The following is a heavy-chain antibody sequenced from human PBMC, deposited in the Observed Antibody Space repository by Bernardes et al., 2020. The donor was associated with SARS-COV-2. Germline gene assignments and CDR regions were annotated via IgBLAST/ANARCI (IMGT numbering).Heavy chain of an antibody. CDR1: GGSFSGYY. J-gene: IGHJ6*02. D-gene: IGHD4-17*01. Sequence: SETLSLTCAVYGGSFSGYYWSWIRQPPGKGLEWIGEINHSGSTNYNPSLKSRVTISVDTSKNQFSLKLSSVTAADTAVYYCARLPSRPRLRPVGWYYYYGMDVWGQGTTVTVSS. V-gene: IGHV4-34*01. CDR3: ARLPSRPRLRPVGWYYYYGMDV. CDR2: INHSGST.